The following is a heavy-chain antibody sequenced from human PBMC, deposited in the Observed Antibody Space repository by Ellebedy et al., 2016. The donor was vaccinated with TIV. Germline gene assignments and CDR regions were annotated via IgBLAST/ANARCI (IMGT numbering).Heavy chain of an antibody. CDR3: AREPREFGADAFDI. J-gene: IGHJ3*02. V-gene: IGHV3-11*04. CDR1: GFTFSDYY. CDR2: ISSSGSTI. D-gene: IGHD3-10*01. Sequence: PGGSLRLSCAASGFTFSDYYMSWIRQAPGKGLEWVSYISSSGSTIYYADSVKGRFTISRDNAKNSLYLQMNSLRAEDTAVYYCAREPREFGADAFDIWGQGTMVTVSS.